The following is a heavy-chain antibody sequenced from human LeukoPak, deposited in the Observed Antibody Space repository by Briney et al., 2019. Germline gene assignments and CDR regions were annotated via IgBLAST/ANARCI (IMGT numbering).Heavy chain of an antibody. J-gene: IGHJ5*02. CDR3: ARRVTISVLNWFDP. CDR1: GGSISSYY. Sequence: PSETLSLTCTVSGGSISSYYWSWIRQPPGKGLEWIGYIYYSGSTNYNPSLKSRVTISVDTSKNQFSLKLNSVTAADTAVYYCARRVTISVLNWFDPWGQGTLVTVSS. D-gene: IGHD3-3*01. V-gene: IGHV4-59*08. CDR2: IYYSGST.